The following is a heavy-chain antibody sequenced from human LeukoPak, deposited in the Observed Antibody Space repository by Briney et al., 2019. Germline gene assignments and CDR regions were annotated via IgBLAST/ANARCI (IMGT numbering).Heavy chain of an antibody. CDR1: GGSISSYY. V-gene: IGHV4-59*01. CDR2: IYYSGST. CDR3: ARGCDSSGYYDAPFDY. Sequence: SEALSLTCTVSGGSISSYYWSWIRQPPGKGLEWIGYIYYSGSTNYNPSLKSRVTISVDTSKNQFSLKLSSVNASDIAVYYCARGCDSSGYYDAPFDYWGQGTLVTVSS. J-gene: IGHJ4*02. D-gene: IGHD3-22*01.